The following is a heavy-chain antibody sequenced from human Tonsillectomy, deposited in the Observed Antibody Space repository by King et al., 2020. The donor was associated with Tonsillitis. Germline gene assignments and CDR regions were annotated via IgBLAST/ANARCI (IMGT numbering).Heavy chain of an antibody. CDR2: ISTYNGNT. D-gene: IGHD2-15*01. CDR3: ASDGRDSGGFEGFEY. Sequence: VQLVESGAEVKKPGASVKVSCKASGYTFTTYGISWVRQAPGQGLEWMGWISTYNGNTNYAQKIQGRVTMTTDTPTSTAYMGLRSLRSDDTVVYYCASDGRDSGGFEGFEYWGQGTLVTGSS. CDR1: GYTFTTYG. V-gene: IGHV1-18*04. J-gene: IGHJ4*02.